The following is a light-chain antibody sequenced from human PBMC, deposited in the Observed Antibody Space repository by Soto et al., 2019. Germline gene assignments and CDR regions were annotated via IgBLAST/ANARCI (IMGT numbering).Light chain of an antibody. J-gene: IGLJ1*01. Sequence: QSVLTQPASVSGSPGQSITISCTGTSSDVGNYNLVSWYQQHPGKAPKLMIYEVTKRPSGVSNRFSGSKSGNTASLTISGLQAEDEADYYCCSYVGSSTYVFGTGTKLTVL. CDR3: CSYVGSSTYV. CDR1: SSDVGNYNL. V-gene: IGLV2-23*02. CDR2: EVT.